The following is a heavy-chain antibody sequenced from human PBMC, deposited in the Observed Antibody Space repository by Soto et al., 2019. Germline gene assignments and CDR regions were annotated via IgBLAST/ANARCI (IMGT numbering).Heavy chain of an antibody. Sequence: GESLKIACKGAGYSCTRYWIRRVSQMPGKGLEWMGIIYPGDSETRYSPSFQGQVTISADTSISTAYLQWNSLKASDAAMYYCARHRDTNMAGRGMDVWGQGTTVTVSS. J-gene: IGHJ6*02. CDR3: ARHRDTNMAGRGMDV. CDR2: IYPGDSET. V-gene: IGHV5-51*01. CDR1: GYSCTRYW. D-gene: IGHD5-18*01.